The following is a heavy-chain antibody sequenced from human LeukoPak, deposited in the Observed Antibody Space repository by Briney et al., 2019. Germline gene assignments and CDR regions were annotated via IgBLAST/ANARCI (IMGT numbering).Heavy chain of an antibody. D-gene: IGHD2-15*01. Sequence: PSETLSLTCAVYGGTFSGYYWSWIRQPPRKGLEWIGEINHSGSTNYNPSLKSRVTISVDTSKNQFSLKLSSVTAADTAVYYCAIHQGYCSGGSCAGFDYWGQGTLVTVSS. J-gene: IGHJ4*02. CDR3: AIHQGYCSGGSCAGFDY. CDR2: INHSGST. V-gene: IGHV4-34*08. CDR1: GGTFSGYY.